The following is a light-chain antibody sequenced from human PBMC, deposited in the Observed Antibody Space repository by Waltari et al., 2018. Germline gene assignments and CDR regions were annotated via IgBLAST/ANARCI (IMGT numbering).Light chain of an antibody. CDR2: AAS. CDR1: QSVSIN. V-gene: IGKV3-15*01. CDR3: QHYNNWPPGTT. J-gene: IGKJ1*01. Sequence: EIVMTQSPVTLSVSPGESATLSCRASQSVSINLAWYQQNPGQAPRLLIYAASTRATDVPARFSGSGSGTEFTLTISSLQSEDFAVYYCQHYNNWPPGTTFGQGTKLEIK.